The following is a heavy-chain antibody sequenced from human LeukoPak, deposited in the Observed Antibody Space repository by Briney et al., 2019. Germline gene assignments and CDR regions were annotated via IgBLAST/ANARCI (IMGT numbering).Heavy chain of an antibody. V-gene: IGHV3-7*01. J-gene: IGHJ4*02. CDR2: IKQDGSEK. CDR1: GFTFSSYW. D-gene: IGHD6-19*01. Sequence: GGSLRLSCAASGFTFSSYWMSWVRQAPGKGLEWVANIKQDGSEKYYVDSVKGRFTISRDNAKNSLYLQMNSLRAEDTAVYYCARSFDSSGSDLYYFDYWGQGTLVTVSS. CDR3: ARSFDSSGSDLYYFDY.